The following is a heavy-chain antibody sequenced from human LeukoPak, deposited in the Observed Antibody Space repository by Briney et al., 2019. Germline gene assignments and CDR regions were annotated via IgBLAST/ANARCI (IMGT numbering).Heavy chain of an antibody. Sequence: GASVKVSCKASGYTFTGYYIHWVRQAPGQGLEWMGWINPSTGGTNYAQKLQGRVTMTTDTSTSTAYMELRSLRSDDTAVYYCARDGFTYYYGSGSYYTLYFDYWGQGTLVTVSS. V-gene: IGHV1-2*02. CDR1: GYTFTGYY. D-gene: IGHD3-10*01. J-gene: IGHJ4*02. CDR2: INPSTGGT. CDR3: ARDGFTYYYGSGSYYTLYFDY.